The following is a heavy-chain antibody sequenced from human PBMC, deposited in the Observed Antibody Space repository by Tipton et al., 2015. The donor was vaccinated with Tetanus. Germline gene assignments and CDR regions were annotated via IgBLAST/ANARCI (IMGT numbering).Heavy chain of an antibody. CDR3: AKNSRSSWYEYFES. CDR1: GFTFSNYA. CDR2: ITGSGAST. V-gene: IGHV3-23*01. D-gene: IGHD6-13*01. Sequence: SLRLSCAASGFTFSNYAMSWVRQAPGKGLEWVSTITGSGASTSDADSVKGRFTISRDNAKKTLHLQMNTLRGEDTAIYYCAKNSRSSWYEYFESWGQGTLVIVSS. J-gene: IGHJ4*02.